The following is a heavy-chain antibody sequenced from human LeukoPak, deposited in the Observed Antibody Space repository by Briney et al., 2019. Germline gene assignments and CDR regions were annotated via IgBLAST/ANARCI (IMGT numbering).Heavy chain of an antibody. CDR1: GFTFSSYS. Sequence: PGGSLRLSCAASGFTFSSYSMNWVRQAPGKGLEWVSSISSSSSYIYYADSVKGRFTISRDNAKNSLYLQMNSLRAEDTAVCYCARGGDYDILTGYFRAEYFQHWGQGTLVTVSS. D-gene: IGHD3-9*01. CDR2: ISSSSSYI. J-gene: IGHJ1*01. V-gene: IGHV3-21*01. CDR3: ARGGDYDILTGYFRAEYFQH.